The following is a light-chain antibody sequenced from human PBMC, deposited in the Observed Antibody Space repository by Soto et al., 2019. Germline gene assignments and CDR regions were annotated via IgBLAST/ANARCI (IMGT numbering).Light chain of an antibody. J-gene: IGLJ1*01. CDR2: EVS. V-gene: IGLV2-14*01. CDR1: SSDVGGYNY. Sequence: QSALTQPASVSGSPGQSITISCTGTSSDVGGYNYVSWYQQHPGKAPKLMIYEVSNRPSGVSNRFSGSKSGNTASLTISGLLAEDEDDYYCSSYTSSSIDYVFGTGTKLTVL. CDR3: SSYTSSSIDYV.